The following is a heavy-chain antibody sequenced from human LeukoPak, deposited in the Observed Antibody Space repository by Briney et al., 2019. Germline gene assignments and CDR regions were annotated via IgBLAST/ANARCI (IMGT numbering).Heavy chain of an antibody. J-gene: IGHJ4*02. V-gene: IGHV3-66*01. Sequence: GGSLRLSCAASGFTVSSNYMSWVRQAPGKGLEWVSFIYSGGSTYYADSVKGGFTISRDNSKNTLYLQMNSLRAEDTAVYYCAQHYDSSGYYYEAFDYWGQGTQVTVSS. CDR1: GFTVSSNY. CDR2: IYSGGST. CDR3: AQHYDSSGYYYEAFDY. D-gene: IGHD3-22*01.